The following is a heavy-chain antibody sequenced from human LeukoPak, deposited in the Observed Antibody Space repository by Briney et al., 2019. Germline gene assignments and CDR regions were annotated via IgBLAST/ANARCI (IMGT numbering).Heavy chain of an antibody. V-gene: IGHV3-13*01. J-gene: IGHJ4*02. D-gene: IGHD6-19*01. CDR1: GFTFNDYD. CDR3: ARGGIQVSGIDEFDY. Sequence: GGSLRLSCAASGFTFNDYDMHWVRQVIGKGLEWVSAIGIRGDTHYSGSVKGRFTISRENAESSLYLQMNSLRAEDTAVYYCARGGIQVSGIDEFDYWGQGTLVTVSS. CDR2: IGIRGDT.